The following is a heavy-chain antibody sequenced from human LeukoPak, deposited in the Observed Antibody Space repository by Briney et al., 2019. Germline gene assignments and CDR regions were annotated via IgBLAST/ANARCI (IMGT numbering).Heavy chain of an antibody. J-gene: IGHJ4*02. V-gene: IGHV3-21*01. CDR3: ASQTPNGYSSSDSPID. Sequence: SGGSLRLSCAASGFTFSSYSMNWVRQAPGKGLEWVSSISSSSSYIYYADSVKGRFTISRDNAKNSLYLQMNSLRAEDTAVYYCASQTPNGYSSSDSPIDWGQGTLVTVSS. CDR1: GFTFSSYS. CDR2: ISSSSSYI. D-gene: IGHD6-13*01.